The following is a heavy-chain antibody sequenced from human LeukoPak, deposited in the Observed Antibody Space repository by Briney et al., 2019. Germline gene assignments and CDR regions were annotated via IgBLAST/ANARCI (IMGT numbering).Heavy chain of an antibody. J-gene: IGHJ4*02. CDR2: IKQDGSEK. CDR3: ARHPGLGDGSGSYRGNFDY. CDR1: GFTFSSYW. V-gene: IGHV3-7*01. Sequence: GGSLRLSCTASGFTFSSYWMTWVRQAPGKGLEWVANIKQDGSEKYYVDSVKGRFTISRDNAKNSLYLQMNSLRAEETAVYYSARHPGLGDGSGSYRGNFDYWGQGTLVTVSS. D-gene: IGHD3-10*01.